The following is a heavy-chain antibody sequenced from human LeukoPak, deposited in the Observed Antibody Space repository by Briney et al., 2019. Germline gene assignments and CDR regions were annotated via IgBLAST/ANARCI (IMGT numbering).Heavy chain of an antibody. J-gene: IGHJ6*04. V-gene: IGHV3-30*04. CDR3: AKDRVTMIVVDMWDV. D-gene: IGHD3-22*01. CDR1: GFTFSSYA. CDR2: ISYDGSNK. Sequence: GGSLRLSCAASGFTFSSYAMHWVRQAPGKGLEWVAVISYDGSNKYYADSVKGRFTISRDNSKNTLYLQMNSLRAEDTAVYYCAKDRVTMIVVDMWDVWGKGTTVTVSS.